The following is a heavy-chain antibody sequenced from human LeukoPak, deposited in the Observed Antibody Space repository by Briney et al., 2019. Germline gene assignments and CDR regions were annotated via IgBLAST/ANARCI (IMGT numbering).Heavy chain of an antibody. V-gene: IGHV1-18*01. D-gene: IGHD6-13*01. J-gene: IGHJ4*02. CDR2: ISAYNGNT. Sequence: ASVKVSCKASGYTFSCYGISWVRQAPGQGLEWMGWISAYNGNTNYAQKLQGRVTMTTDTSTSTAYMVLRSLRSDDTAVYYCARVLAAGSLYYFDYWGQGTLVTVSS. CDR3: ARVLAAGSLYYFDY. CDR1: GYTFSCYG.